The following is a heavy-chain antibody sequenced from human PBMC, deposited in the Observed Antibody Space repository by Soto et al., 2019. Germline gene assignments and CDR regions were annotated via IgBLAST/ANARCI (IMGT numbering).Heavy chain of an antibody. CDR3: ARGGSLEWPSDAFDI. J-gene: IGHJ3*02. V-gene: IGHV1-69*13. D-gene: IGHD3-3*01. CDR1: GGTFSXYA. CDR2: IIPIFGTA. Sequence: GASVKVSCKASGGTFSXYAICWVRQAPGQGLEWMGGIIPIFGTANYAQKFQGRVTITADESTSTAYMELSSLRSEDTAVYYCARGGSLEWPSDAFDIWGQGTMVTVSS.